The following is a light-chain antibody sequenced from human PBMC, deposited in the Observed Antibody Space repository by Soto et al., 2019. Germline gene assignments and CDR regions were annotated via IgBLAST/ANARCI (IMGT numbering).Light chain of an antibody. CDR3: QKYNTVPWA. V-gene: IGKV1-27*01. CDR1: QDITRY. J-gene: IGKJ1*01. Sequence: DTPISQSPYSLSASIGDRVTITCRASQDITRYVAWYQQKPGKVPGLMIYAASALHSGVPSRFSGSGSGIDFNLTITGLQPEDVATYYCQKYNTVPWAFGQGTKVDI. CDR2: AAS.